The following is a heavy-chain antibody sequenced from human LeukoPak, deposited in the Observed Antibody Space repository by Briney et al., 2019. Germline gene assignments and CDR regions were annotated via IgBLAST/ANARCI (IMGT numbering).Heavy chain of an antibody. V-gene: IGHV3-30*03. CDR3: ARGGDYDILTGYSDFDY. CDR2: MSYDGSDK. Sequence: GGSLRLSCAASGFTFNTYGMHWVHQAPGKGLEWVAVMSYDGSDKVYADSVKGRFTISRDNSKNTLYLQMNSLRAEDTAVYYCARGGDYDILTGYSDFDYWGQGTLVTVSS. D-gene: IGHD3-9*01. CDR1: GFTFNTYG. J-gene: IGHJ4*02.